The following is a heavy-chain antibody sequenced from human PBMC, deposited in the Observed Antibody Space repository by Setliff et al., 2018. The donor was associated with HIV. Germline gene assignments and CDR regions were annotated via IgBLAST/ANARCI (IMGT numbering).Heavy chain of an antibody. CDR1: GGSISSTIYH. CDR2: IHSSGIT. Sequence: SETLSLTCTVSGGSISSTIYHWVWIRQPPGKGLEWIGNIHSSGITYYKPSLKSRLTISLDTSKNQFSLKLSSVTAADTAVYYCATLASTVQDAMDVWGQGTTVTVSS. V-gene: IGHV4-39*01. CDR3: ATLASTVQDAMDV. D-gene: IGHD4-4*01. J-gene: IGHJ6*02.